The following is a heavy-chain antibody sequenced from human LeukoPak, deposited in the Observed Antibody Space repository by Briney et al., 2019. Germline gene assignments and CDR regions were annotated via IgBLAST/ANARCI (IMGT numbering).Heavy chain of an antibody. J-gene: IGHJ5*02. D-gene: IGHD4-17*01. V-gene: IGHV1-69*06. CDR1: GGTFSSYA. Sequence: SVKVSCKASGGTFSSYAISWVRQAPGQGLEWMGGIIPIFGTANYAQKFQGRVTITADKSTSTAYMELSSLRSEDTAVYYCAREGLYGDPNWFDPWGQGTLVTVPS. CDR3: AREGLYGDPNWFDP. CDR2: IIPIFGTA.